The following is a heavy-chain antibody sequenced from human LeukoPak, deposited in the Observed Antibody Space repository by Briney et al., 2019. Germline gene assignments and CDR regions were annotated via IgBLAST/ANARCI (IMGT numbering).Heavy chain of an antibody. J-gene: IGHJ4*02. Sequence: GASVTVSCTASGYIFTTHAIHWVRQAPGQRLEWMGWINVGNGNTKYSQKFQGRVTIIRDTSASTAYMELSSLRSEDTAVYYCARSDFFDYWGQGTLVTVSS. CDR2: INVGNGNT. CDR3: ARSDFFDY. CDR1: GYIFTTHA. V-gene: IGHV1-3*01.